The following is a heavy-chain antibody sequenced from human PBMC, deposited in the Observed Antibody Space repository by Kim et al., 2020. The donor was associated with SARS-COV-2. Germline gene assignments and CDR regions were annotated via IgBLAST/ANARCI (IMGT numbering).Heavy chain of an antibody. CDR3: ARDPQAPDY. CDR2: GNT. Sequence: GNTGYAQKFQGRVTMTRNTSISTAYMELSSLRSEDTAVYYCARDPQAPDYWGQGTLVTVSS. V-gene: IGHV1-8*01. J-gene: IGHJ4*02.